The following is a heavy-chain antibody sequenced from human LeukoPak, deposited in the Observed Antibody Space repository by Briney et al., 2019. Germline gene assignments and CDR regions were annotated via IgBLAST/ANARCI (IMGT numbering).Heavy chain of an antibody. V-gene: IGHV1-46*01. CDR3: ARVPIYDQGFDP. CDR2: INPSGGST. Sequence: ASVKVSCKAFGYTFTSNYMHWVRQAPGQGPEWMGVINPSGGSTSYAQKFQGRVTMTRDMSTSTVYMELSSLRSEDTAVYYCARVPIYDQGFDPWGQGTLVTVSS. J-gene: IGHJ5*02. CDR1: GYTFTSNY. D-gene: IGHD2/OR15-2a*01.